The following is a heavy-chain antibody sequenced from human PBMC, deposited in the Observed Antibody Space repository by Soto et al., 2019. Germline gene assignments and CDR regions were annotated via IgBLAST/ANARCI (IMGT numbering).Heavy chain of an antibody. CDR3: ARDLSGYYYGMDV. V-gene: IGHV4-34*01. Sequence: SETLSLTCTVYGGSFSGYFWNWVRQPPGKGLEWIGEINHSGSTKYNPSLKSRVTLSVDTSKNQFSLRVFSVTAADTAVYYCARDLSGYYYGMDVWGQGTTVTVSS. J-gene: IGHJ6*02. CDR2: INHSGST. CDR1: GGSFSGYF.